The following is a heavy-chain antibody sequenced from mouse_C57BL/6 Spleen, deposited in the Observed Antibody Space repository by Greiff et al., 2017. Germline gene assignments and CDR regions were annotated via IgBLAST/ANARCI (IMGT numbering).Heavy chain of an antibody. D-gene: IGHD2-5*01. Sequence: EVQLQQSGTVLARPGASVKMSCKTSGYTFTSYWMHWVKQRPGQGLEWIGAIYPGNSDTSYNQKFKGKAKLTAVTSASTAYMELSSLTNEDSAVYYCTRVESLGSYSNYVFFDYWGQGTTLTVSS. CDR2: IYPGNSDT. CDR3: TRVESLGSYSNYVFFDY. J-gene: IGHJ2*01. CDR1: GYTFTSYW. V-gene: IGHV1-5*01.